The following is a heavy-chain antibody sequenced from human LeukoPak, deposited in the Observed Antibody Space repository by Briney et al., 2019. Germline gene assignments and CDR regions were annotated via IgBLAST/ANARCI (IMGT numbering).Heavy chain of an antibody. CDR2: INSDGSST. CDR1: GFTFSSYW. Sequence: GGSLRLSCAASGFTFSSYWMHWVRQAPGKGLVWVSRINSDGSSTSYADSVKGRFTISRDNAKNTLYLQMNSLRAEDTAVYYCARGRGTYYDFWSGYQIDYWGQGPLVTASS. CDR3: ARGRGTYYDFWSGYQIDY. V-gene: IGHV3-74*01. D-gene: IGHD3-3*01. J-gene: IGHJ4*02.